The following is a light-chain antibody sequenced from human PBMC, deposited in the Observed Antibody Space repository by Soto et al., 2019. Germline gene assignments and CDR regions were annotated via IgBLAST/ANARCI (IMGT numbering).Light chain of an antibody. J-gene: IGKJ4*01. CDR1: QSVSSY. V-gene: IGKV3-11*01. Sequence: EIVLTQSPATLSLSPGERATLSCRASQSVSSYLAWYQQKPGQAPRLLIYDASNRATGIPARFSGSGSGTDFTLTISSLEPEASEVYYCQQRSNWPLTFGGGTKVDIK. CDR2: DAS. CDR3: QQRSNWPLT.